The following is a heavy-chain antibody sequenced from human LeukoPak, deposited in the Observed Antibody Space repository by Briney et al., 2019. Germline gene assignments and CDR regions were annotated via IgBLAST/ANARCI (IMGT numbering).Heavy chain of an antibody. CDR3: ARDGWELLRDLGPLNY. CDR1: GFTFSSYG. D-gene: IGHD1-26*01. V-gene: IGHV3-33*08. J-gene: IGHJ4*02. Sequence: GGSLRLSCAASGFTFSSYGMHWVRQAPGKGLEWVAVIWNDGSNKYYADSVKGRFTISRDNSRNTLYLQMNSLGGEDTAVYYCARDGWELLRDLGPLNYWGQGTLVTVSS. CDR2: IWNDGSNK.